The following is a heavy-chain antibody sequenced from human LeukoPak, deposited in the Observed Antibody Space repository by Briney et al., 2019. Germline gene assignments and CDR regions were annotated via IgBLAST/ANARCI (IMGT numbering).Heavy chain of an antibody. V-gene: IGHV3-30*03. J-gene: IGHJ4*02. Sequence: GGSLRLSCAASGCTFSTYAMHWVRQAPGKGLEWVAVISYDGSYKYYADSVKGRFSISRDNSKKTLYLQMSSLRDEDTAVYYCAGVSESGWYYFDYWGQGTLVTVSS. CDR1: GCTFSTYA. CDR3: AGVSESGWYYFDY. D-gene: IGHD6-19*01. CDR2: ISYDGSYK.